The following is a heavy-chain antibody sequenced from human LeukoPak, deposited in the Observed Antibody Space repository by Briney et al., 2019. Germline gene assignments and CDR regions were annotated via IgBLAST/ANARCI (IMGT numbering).Heavy chain of an antibody. V-gene: IGHV3-33*01. CDR3: AREFFSVRGDVFDY. J-gene: IGHJ4*02. D-gene: IGHD3-10*01. CDR1: GFTFSSYG. Sequence: PGGSLRLSCAASGFTFSSYGMHWVRQAPGKGLEWVAVIWYDGSNKYYADSVKGRFTISRDNSKNTLYLQMNSLRAADTAVYYCAREFFSVRGDVFDYWGQGTLVTVSS. CDR2: IWYDGSNK.